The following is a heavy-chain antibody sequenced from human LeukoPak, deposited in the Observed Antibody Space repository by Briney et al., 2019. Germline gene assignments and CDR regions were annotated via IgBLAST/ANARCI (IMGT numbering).Heavy chain of an antibody. CDR2: IIPIFGTA. CDR1: GGTFSSYA. J-gene: IGHJ4*02. D-gene: IGHD1-26*01. Sequence: SVKVSCKASGGTFSSYAISWVRQAPGQGLEWMGGIIPIFGTANYAQKFQGRVTITTDESTSTAYMELSSLRSEDTAVYYCASRVGATTGYYFDYWGQGTLVTVPS. V-gene: IGHV1-69*05. CDR3: ASRVGATTGYYFDY.